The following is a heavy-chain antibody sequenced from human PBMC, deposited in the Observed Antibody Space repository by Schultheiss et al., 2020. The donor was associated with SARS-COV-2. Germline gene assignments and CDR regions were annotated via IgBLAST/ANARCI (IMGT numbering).Heavy chain of an antibody. CDR3: ARDSSRTMDV. D-gene: IGHD6-13*01. CDR2: IYYSGST. Sequence: SQTLSLTCTVSGGSISSYYWSWIRQPPGKGLEWIGYIYYSGSTTYNPSLKSRVTISVDTSKNQFSLKLSSVTAADTAVYYCARDSSRTMDVWGKGTTVTVSS. CDR1: GGSISSYY. J-gene: IGHJ6*03. V-gene: IGHV4-59*12.